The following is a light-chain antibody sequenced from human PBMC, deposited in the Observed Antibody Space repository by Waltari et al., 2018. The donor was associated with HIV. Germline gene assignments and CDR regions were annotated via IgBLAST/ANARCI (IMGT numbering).Light chain of an antibody. CDR3: QQSFNTPLT. V-gene: IGKV1-39*01. CDR1: QNSSSY. Sequence: DIQMTQSPSSLSASIGDRVTLTCRASQNSSSYLNWYQQKPGKAPRFLIYAASSLQSGVPSTFSGSGSGTDFTLTISSLQREDFATYYCQQSFNTPLTFGGGTKVEIK. J-gene: IGKJ4*01. CDR2: AAS.